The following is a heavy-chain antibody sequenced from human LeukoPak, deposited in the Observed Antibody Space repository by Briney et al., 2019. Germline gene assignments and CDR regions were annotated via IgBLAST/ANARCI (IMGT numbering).Heavy chain of an antibody. D-gene: IGHD3-3*01. CDR2: IYPDDSDT. J-gene: IGHJ6*03. CDR1: GYTFTNYW. V-gene: IGHV5-51*01. Sequence: GESLNISCKASGYTFTNYWIGWVRQMPGKGLEWMGIIYPDDSDTKYSPSFQGQVTISVDESISTAYLQWSSLKASDTAIYYCARHEVGGDSSSGFEYYYYMDVWGKGTAVTVSS. CDR3: ARHEVGGDSSSGFEYYYYMDV.